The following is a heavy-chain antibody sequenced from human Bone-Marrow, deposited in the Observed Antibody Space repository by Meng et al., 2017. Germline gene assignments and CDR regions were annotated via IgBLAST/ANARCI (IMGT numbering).Heavy chain of an antibody. D-gene: IGHD1-26*01. J-gene: IGHJ4*02. V-gene: IGHV3-7*03. CDR2: IKQDGSEK. Sequence: GESLKISCAASGFTFSSYGMHWVRQAPGKGLEWVANIKQDGSEKYYVDSVKGRFTISRDNAKNSLYLQMNSLRAEDTALYYCARVSRGSYLDWGQGTLVTVSS. CDR3: ARVSRGSYLD. CDR1: GFTFSSYG.